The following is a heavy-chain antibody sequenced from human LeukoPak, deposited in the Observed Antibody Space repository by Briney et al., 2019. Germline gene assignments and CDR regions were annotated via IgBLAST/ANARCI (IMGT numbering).Heavy chain of an antibody. CDR3: ARGKSIAARRLDY. D-gene: IGHD6-6*01. CDR1: GGSFSGYY. J-gene: IGHJ4*02. Sequence: TSETLSLTCAVYGGSFSGYYWSWIRQPPGKGLEWIGEINHSGSTNYNPSLKSRVTISVDTSKNQFSLKLSSVTAADTAVYYCARGKSIAARRLDYWGQGTLVTVSS. V-gene: IGHV4-34*01. CDR2: INHSGST.